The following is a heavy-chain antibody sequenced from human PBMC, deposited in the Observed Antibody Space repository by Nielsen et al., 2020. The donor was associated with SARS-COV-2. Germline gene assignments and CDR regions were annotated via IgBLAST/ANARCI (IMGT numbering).Heavy chain of an antibody. Sequence: GESLKISCAASGFTFSTYEMNWVRQVPGKGLVWVSRINPDGTSISYGDSVKGRFTISRDNAKNTLFLQMSSLRAEDTGIYYCARGDFDPDYWGQGTLVTVSS. CDR1: GFTFSTYE. CDR2: INPDGTSI. V-gene: IGHV3-74*01. CDR3: ARGDFDPDY. J-gene: IGHJ4*02. D-gene: IGHD3-9*01.